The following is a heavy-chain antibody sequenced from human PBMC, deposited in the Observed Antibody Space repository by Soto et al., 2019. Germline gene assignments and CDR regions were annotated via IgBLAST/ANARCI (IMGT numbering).Heavy chain of an antibody. D-gene: IGHD5-12*01. CDR2: IKEDGSEK. V-gene: IGHV3-7*01. J-gene: IGHJ6*02. CDR1: GFTFSSSW. Sequence: GGSLRLSCADSGFTFSSSWMTWVRQAPGKGLAWVANIKEDGSEKYYVDSVKGRFTISRDNTNESLYLQMNSLRAEDTAVYYCARDPAPVGYRGLDVWGQGTTVTVSS. CDR3: ARDPAPVGYRGLDV.